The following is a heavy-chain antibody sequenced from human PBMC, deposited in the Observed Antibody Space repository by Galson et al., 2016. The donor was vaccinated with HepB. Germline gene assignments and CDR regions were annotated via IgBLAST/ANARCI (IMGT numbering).Heavy chain of an antibody. J-gene: IGHJ4*02. CDR2: IDYSGNT. D-gene: IGHD1-26*01. CDR1: GSSFSAYF. V-gene: IGHV4-34*01. CDR3: ARHSHTVGLDF. Sequence: EPLSPTCAVNGSSFSAYFWTCIRQPPGKGLEWSREIDYSGNTKYNPSLKGRFTMSVDTSKTQFSLKLNSLTAADTAVYYCARHSHTVGLDFWGRGTLVTVSS.